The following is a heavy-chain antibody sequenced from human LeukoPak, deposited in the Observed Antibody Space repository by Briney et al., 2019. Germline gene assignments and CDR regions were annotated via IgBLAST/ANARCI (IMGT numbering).Heavy chain of an antibody. CDR3: ARYCSSTSCILRGFDY. CDR1: SGSISSSSYY. J-gene: IGHJ4*02. CDR2: IYYSGST. V-gene: IGHV4-39*07. D-gene: IGHD2-2*01. Sequence: SETLSLTCTVSSGSISSSSYYWGWIRQPPGKGLEWIGSIYYSGSTYYNPSLKSRVTISVDTSKNQFSLKLGSVTAADTAVYYCARYCSSTSCILRGFDYWGQGTLVTVSS.